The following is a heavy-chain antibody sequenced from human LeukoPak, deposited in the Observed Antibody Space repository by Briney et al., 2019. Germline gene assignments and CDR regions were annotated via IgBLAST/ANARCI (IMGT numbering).Heavy chain of an antibody. CDR3: ARQSRDGDYIAELFDY. J-gene: IGHJ4*02. CDR1: GGSLSNYY. V-gene: IGHV4-59*08. Sequence: SESLSLTCTVSGGSLSNYYWSWIRQPPGKGLEWIGCIYYSGSINYNPSLKSRVTISVDMSKNQFSLQLSSVTAADTAVYYCARQSRDGDYIAELFDYWGQGTLVTVSS. D-gene: IGHD4-17*01. CDR2: IYYSGSI.